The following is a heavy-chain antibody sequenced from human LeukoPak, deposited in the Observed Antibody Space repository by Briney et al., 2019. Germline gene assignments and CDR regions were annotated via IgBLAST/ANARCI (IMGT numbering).Heavy chain of an antibody. V-gene: IGHV4-34*01. CDR2: INHSGST. CDR3: ARDGSSGSY. J-gene: IGHJ4*02. CDR1: GGSFSGYY. Sequence: PSETLSLTCAVYGGSFSGYYWSWIRQPPGKGLEWIGEINHSGSTYYNPSLKSRVTISVDTSKNQFSLKLSSVTAADTAVYYCARDGSSGSYWGQGTLVTVSS. D-gene: IGHD3-22*01.